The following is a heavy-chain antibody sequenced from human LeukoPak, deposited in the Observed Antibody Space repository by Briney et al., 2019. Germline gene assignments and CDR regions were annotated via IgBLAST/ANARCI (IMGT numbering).Heavy chain of an antibody. CDR1: GGSINSGDYY. CDR2: IYYSGST. J-gene: IGHJ5*02. Sequence: SQTLSLTCTVSGGSINSGDYYWSWIRQPPGKDLEWIGYIYYSGSTYYNPSLNSRVTISLDTSRNQFSLKLSSVTAADTAVYYCARGDWNDVLRFDPWGQGTLVTVSS. V-gene: IGHV4-30-4*01. CDR3: ARGDWNDVLRFDP. D-gene: IGHD1-1*01.